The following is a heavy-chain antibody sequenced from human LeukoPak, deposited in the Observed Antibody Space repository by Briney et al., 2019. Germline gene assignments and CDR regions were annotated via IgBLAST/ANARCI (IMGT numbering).Heavy chain of an antibody. CDR1: GFTLSGYG. V-gene: IGHV3-30*18. D-gene: IGHD1-26*01. CDR3: AKDHGYGGSYPEGRGIFDY. J-gene: IGHJ4*02. Sequence: GGSLRLSCAASGFTLSGYGVHWVRQAPGKGLEWVAFTSYDGSNKYYADSVKGRFTISRDNSKNTLYLQMNSLRAEDTAVYYCAKDHGYGGSYPEGRGIFDYWGQGTLVTVSS. CDR2: TSYDGSNK.